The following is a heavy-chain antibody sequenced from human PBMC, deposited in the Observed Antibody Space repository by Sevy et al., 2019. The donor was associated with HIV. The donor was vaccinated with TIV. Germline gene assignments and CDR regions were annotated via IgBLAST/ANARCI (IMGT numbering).Heavy chain of an antibody. CDR1: GGSISSYY. V-gene: IGHV4-59*01. J-gene: IGHJ5*02. Sequence: SETLSLTCTVSGGSISSYYWSWIRQPPGKGLEWIGYIYYSGSTNYNPSLKSRVTISVDTSKNQFSLKLSSVTAADTAVYYCARCELRFLDGGLNWFYPWGQGTLVTVSS. D-gene: IGHD3-3*01. CDR3: ARCELRFLDGGLNWFYP. CDR2: IYYSGST.